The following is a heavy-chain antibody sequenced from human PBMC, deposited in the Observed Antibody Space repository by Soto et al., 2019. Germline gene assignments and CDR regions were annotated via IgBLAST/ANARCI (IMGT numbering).Heavy chain of an antibody. Sequence: GGSLRLSCAASGFTFSSYGMHWVRQAPGKGLEWVAVISYDGSNKYYADSVKGRFTISRDNSKNTLYLQMNSLRAEDTAVYYCAKDRWFGESTYYFDYCGQGTLVTVSS. D-gene: IGHD3-10*01. V-gene: IGHV3-30*18. CDR2: ISYDGSNK. CDR1: GFTFSSYG. J-gene: IGHJ4*02. CDR3: AKDRWFGESTYYFDY.